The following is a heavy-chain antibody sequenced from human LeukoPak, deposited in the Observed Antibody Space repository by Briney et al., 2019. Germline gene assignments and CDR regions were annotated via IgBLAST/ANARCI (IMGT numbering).Heavy chain of an antibody. V-gene: IGHV3-66*01. D-gene: IGHD5-18*01. Sequence: PGGSLRLSCAASGFTVSSNYMSWVRQAPGKGLEWVSVIYSGGSTYYADSVKGRFTISRDNSKNTLYLQMNSLRAEDTAVYYCASPIVGDTAMVYYYYGMDVWGQGTTVTVSS. J-gene: IGHJ6*02. CDR2: IYSGGST. CDR1: GFTVSSNY. CDR3: ASPIVGDTAMVYYYYGMDV.